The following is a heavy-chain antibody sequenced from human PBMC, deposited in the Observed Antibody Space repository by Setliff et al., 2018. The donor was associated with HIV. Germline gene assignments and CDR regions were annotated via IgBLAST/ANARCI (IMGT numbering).Heavy chain of an antibody. J-gene: IGHJ4*02. CDR1: GGSVSSGGYS. D-gene: IGHD5-12*01. CDR2: IFHSGST. V-gene: IGHV4-30-2*01. Sequence: PSETLSLTCAVSGGSVSSGGYSWSWIRQPPGKGLEWIGYIFHSGSTYYNPSLKSRVTISVDRSKNQFSLKLTSLTAADTAVYYCARVGLRFKYTFDYWGQGMLVTVSS. CDR3: ARVGLRFKYTFDY.